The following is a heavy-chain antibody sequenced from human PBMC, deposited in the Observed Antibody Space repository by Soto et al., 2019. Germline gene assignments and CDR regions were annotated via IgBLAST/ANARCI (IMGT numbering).Heavy chain of an antibody. CDR2: INSDGSST. V-gene: IGHV3-74*01. J-gene: IGHJ4*02. CDR3: AREKGSIIRYFDY. Sequence: WSASGFTFSSYWMHWVRQAPGKGLVWVSRINSDGSSTSYADSVKGRFTISRDNAKNTLYLQMNSLRAEDTAVYYCAREKGSIIRYFDYWGQGTLVTVS. CDR1: GFTFSSYW. D-gene: IGHD4-4*01.